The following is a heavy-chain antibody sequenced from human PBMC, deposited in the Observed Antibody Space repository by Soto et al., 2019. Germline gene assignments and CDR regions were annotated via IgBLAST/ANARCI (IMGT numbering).Heavy chain of an antibody. V-gene: IGHV3-11*01. CDR1: GFTFSDYY. Sequence: QVQLVESGGGLVKPGGSLRLSCAASGFTFSDYYMSWIRQAPGKGLEWVSYISSSGSTIYYVDSMKGRFTISRDNAKNSLYLQMNSLRAEDTAVYYCARVGRYDILTGYYAWFDYWGQGTLVTVSS. CDR2: ISSSGSTI. CDR3: ARVGRYDILTGYYAWFDY. D-gene: IGHD3-9*01. J-gene: IGHJ4*02.